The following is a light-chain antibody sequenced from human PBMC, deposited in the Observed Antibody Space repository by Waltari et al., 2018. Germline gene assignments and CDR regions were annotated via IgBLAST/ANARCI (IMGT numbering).Light chain of an antibody. CDR1: SPRRYY. Sequence: SSELTQDPAVSVALGQTVTITCQGDSPRRYYASWYQQRPGQAPILVLYGQDNRPSGIPDRFSGSTSGDTATLTITGAQAEDEADYYCLSRDSSSTRLFGGGTRLTV. CDR3: LSRDSSSTRL. J-gene: IGLJ3*02. CDR2: GQD. V-gene: IGLV3-19*01.